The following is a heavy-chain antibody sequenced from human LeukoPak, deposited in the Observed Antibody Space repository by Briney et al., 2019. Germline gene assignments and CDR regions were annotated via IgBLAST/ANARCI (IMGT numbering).Heavy chain of an antibody. V-gene: IGHV5-51*01. CDR3: ARQTGNKGDAFDI. CDR2: IYPGDSDT. D-gene: IGHD1-1*01. Sequence: GASVKVSCKASGGTFSSYAISWVRQAPGQGLEWMGIIYPGDSDTRYSPSFQGQVTISADKSISTAYLQWSSLKASDTAIYYCARQTGNKGDAFDIWGQGTMVTVSS. J-gene: IGHJ3*02. CDR1: GGTFSSYA.